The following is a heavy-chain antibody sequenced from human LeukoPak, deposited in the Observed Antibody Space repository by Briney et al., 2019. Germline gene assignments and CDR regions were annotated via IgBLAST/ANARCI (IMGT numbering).Heavy chain of an antibody. D-gene: IGHD3-10*01. V-gene: IGHV3-30*04. J-gene: IGHJ4*02. Sequence: GGSLRLSCAASGFIFSNYAMHWVRQAPGKGLEWLIFISYDGSNKYYADSVKGRFTISRDNSKNTLYLQLNSLSAEDTAVYYCARDTYGSDYWGQGTLVTVSS. CDR1: GFIFSNYA. CDR3: ARDTYGSDY. CDR2: ISYDGSNK.